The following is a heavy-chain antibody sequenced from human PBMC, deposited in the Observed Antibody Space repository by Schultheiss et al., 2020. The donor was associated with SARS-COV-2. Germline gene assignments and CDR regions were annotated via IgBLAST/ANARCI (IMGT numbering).Heavy chain of an antibody. J-gene: IGHJ6*02. Sequence: SQTLSLTCPVSGGSISSGGYYWSWIRQHPGKGLEWIGYIYYSGSTYYNPSLKSRVTISVDTSKNQFSLKMSAVTAADTSVYYCARNRGIMSWYYYGMDVRGRGGTVTV. V-gene: IGHV4-31*03. CDR2: IYYSGST. CDR3: ARNRGIMSWYYYGMDV. D-gene: IGHD2-15*01. CDR1: GGSISSGGYY.